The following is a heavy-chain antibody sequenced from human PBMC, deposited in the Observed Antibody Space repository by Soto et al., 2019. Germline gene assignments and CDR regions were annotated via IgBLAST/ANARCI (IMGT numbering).Heavy chain of an antibody. D-gene: IGHD2-21*01. V-gene: IGHV3-48*02. CDR1: GFTFSDFN. CDR2: ISSSGRST. J-gene: IGHJ5*02. CDR3: AKETFFFESRTSYSARRSRWFDP. Sequence: PGGALRLSSAASGFTFSDFNMNWGRQAPGKGLEWISYISSSGRSTYYADSVKGRFTISRDNANNSLFLQMNSLVDEDSAVYYCAKETFFFESRTSYSARRSRWFDPWGPGTLVTVS.